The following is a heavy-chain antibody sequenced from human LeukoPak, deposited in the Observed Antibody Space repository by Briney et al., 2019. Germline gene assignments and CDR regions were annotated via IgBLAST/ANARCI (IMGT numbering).Heavy chain of an antibody. D-gene: IGHD3-16*02. Sequence: GASVKVSCKASGYTFTSYGISWVRQAPGQGLEWMGWISAYNGNTNYAQKLQGRVTMTTDTSTSTAYMELRSLRSDDTAVYYCAADAVVLGELSPTYYYYYMDVWGKGTTVTVSS. J-gene: IGHJ6*03. V-gene: IGHV1-18*01. CDR3: AADAVVLGELSPTYYYYYMDV. CDR2: ISAYNGNT. CDR1: GYTFTSYG.